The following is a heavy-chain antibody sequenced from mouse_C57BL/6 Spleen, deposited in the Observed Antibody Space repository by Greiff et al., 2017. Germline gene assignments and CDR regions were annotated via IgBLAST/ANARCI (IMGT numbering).Heavy chain of an antibody. CDR2: ISYDGSN. Sequence: EVQLQESGPGLVKPPQSLSLTCSVTGYSITSGYYWNWIRQFPGNKLEWMGYISYDGSNNYNPSLKNRISITRDPSKNQFFLKLNSVTTEDTATYYCARDGWLLPNYYAMDYWGQGTSVTVSS. D-gene: IGHD2-3*01. J-gene: IGHJ4*01. CDR1: GYSITSGYY. CDR3: ARDGWLLPNYYAMDY. V-gene: IGHV3-6*01.